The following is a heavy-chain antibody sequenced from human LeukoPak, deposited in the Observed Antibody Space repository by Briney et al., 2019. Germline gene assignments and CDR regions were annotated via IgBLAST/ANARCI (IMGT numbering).Heavy chain of an antibody. J-gene: IGHJ4*02. CDR1: GGSLSDYY. CDR3: ARGQGEIDY. CDR2: ISYSGST. V-gene: IGHV4-59*01. Sequence: SETLSLTCAVYGGSLSDYYWNWIRQPPGKGLEWIGYISYSGSTNYNPSLKSRVTISLGTSKTHFSLKLTSVTAADTAVYYCARGQGEIDYWGQGTLVTVSS.